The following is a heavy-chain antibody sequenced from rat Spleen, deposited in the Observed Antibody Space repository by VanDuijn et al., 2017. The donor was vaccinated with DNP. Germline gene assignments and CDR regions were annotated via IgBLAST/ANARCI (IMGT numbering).Heavy chain of an antibody. CDR1: GFTFSNYY. CDR2: ISSSGSRT. D-gene: IGHD1-4*01. CDR3: ARRIPGYNSWFFDF. J-gene: IGHJ1*01. Sequence: EVQLVESGGGLVQPGRSLKLSCTASGFTFSNYYMAWVRQNTRKGLEWVATISSSGSRTYYPDSAKGRFTISRDNEKGSLYLEMNSLGSEDTATYYCARRIPGYNSWFFDFWGPGTMVAVSS. V-gene: IGHV5-25*01.